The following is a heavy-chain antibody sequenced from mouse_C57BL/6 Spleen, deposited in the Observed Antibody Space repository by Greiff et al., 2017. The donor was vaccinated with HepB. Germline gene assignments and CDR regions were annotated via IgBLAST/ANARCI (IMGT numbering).Heavy chain of an antibody. CDR1: GFTFSDYG. CDR2: ISSGSSTI. J-gene: IGHJ4*01. D-gene: IGHD3-1*01. V-gene: IGHV5-17*01. CDR3: ARWGLQAMDY. Sequence: VQLMESGGGLVKPGGSLKLSCAASGFTFSDYGMHWVRQAPEKGLEWVAYISSGSSTIYYADTVKGRFTISRDNAKNTLFLQMTSLRSEDTAMYYCARWGLQAMDYWGQGTSVTVSS.